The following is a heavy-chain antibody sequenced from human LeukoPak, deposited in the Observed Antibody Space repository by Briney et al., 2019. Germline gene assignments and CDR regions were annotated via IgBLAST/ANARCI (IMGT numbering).Heavy chain of an antibody. CDR1: GFTFSDYY. CDR2: ISSSGSTI. J-gene: IGHJ3*02. CDR3: ARVRKKRVAGLDAFDI. V-gene: IGHV3-11*04. Sequence: GGSLRLSCAASGFTFSDYYMSWIRQAPGKGLEWVSYISSSGSTIYYADSVKGRFTIPRDNAKNSLYLQMNSLRAEDTAVYYCARVRKKRVAGLDAFDIWGQGTMVTVSS. D-gene: IGHD6-19*01.